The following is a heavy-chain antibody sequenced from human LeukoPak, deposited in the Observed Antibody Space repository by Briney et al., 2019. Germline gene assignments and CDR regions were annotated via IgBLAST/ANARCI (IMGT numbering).Heavy chain of an antibody. CDR2: IYPSSGGT. V-gene: IGHV1-2*02. D-gene: IGHD3-16*02. CDR3: ARASLWGRLSTNYYYYMDV. J-gene: IGHJ6*03. Sequence: ASVKVSCKASGYIFTGYYIHWVRQAPGQGLEWMGWIYPSSGGTNYAQKLQGRVTMTTDTSTSTAYMELRSLRSDDTAVYYCARASLWGRLSTNYYYYMDVWGKGTTVTVSS. CDR1: GYIFTGYY.